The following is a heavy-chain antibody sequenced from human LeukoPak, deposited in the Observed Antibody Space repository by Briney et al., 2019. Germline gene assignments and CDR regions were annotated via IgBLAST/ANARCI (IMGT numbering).Heavy chain of an antibody. J-gene: IGHJ4*02. D-gene: IGHD2-15*01. CDR1: DGSINSFY. V-gene: IGHV4-59*08. CDR2: IYSSGNT. CDR3: ARHGIGQSANYFDY. Sequence: SETLSLTCTVSDGSINSFYWSWIRQPPGKGLEWLGYIYSSGNTNYNPSPKSRVTISVDTSKNQFSLKLSSVTAADTAVYYCARHGIGQSANYFDYWGQGTLVTVSS.